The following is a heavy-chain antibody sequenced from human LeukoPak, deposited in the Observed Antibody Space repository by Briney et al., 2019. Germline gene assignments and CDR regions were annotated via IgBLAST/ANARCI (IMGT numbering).Heavy chain of an antibody. V-gene: IGHV3-23*01. Sequence: GGSLRLSCAASGFTFSSYAMSWVHQAPGKGLEWVSAISGSGGSTYYADSVKGRFTISRDNSKNTLYLQMNSLRAEDTAVYYCAKGDFDWLLSYFDYWGQGTLVTVSS. CDR1: GFTFSSYA. CDR3: AKGDFDWLLSYFDY. D-gene: IGHD3-9*01. CDR2: ISGSGGST. J-gene: IGHJ4*02.